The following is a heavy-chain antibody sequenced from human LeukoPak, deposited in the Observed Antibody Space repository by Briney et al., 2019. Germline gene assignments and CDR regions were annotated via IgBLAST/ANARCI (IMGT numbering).Heavy chain of an antibody. V-gene: IGHV3-48*01. D-gene: IGHD4-17*01. CDR1: GFSFSSEN. CDR3: ARDKDYGFTY. CDR2: ITGSGSGL. J-gene: IGHJ4*02. Sequence: PGGSLRLSCAASGFSFSSENMNWVRQAPGKGPEWISWITGSGSGLIYADSVKGRFTISRDNAKNSLFPQMNSLRVGDTAVYYCARDKDYGFTYWGQGTLVTVSS.